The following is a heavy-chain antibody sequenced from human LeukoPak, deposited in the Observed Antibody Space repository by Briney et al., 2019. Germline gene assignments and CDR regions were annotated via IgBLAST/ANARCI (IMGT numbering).Heavy chain of an antibody. CDR1: GGSISSSSYY. J-gene: IGHJ4*02. CDR3: ARVLDSYGQIGFDY. D-gene: IGHD5-18*01. CDR2: IYYSGST. Sequence: SETLSLTCTVSGGSISSSSYYWGWIRQPPGKGLEWIGSIYYSGSTYYNPSLKSRVTISVDTSKNQFSLKLSSVTAAATAVYYCARVLDSYGQIGFDYWGQGTLVTVSS. V-gene: IGHV4-39*07.